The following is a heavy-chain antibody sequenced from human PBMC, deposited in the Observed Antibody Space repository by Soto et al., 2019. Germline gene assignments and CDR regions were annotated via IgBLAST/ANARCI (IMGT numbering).Heavy chain of an antibody. CDR1: GFTFTTYA. D-gene: IGHD6-19*01. CDR3: AKDLAVAVYYYYGMDV. CDR2: ISGSGGSSGGSGGST. J-gene: IGHJ6*02. Sequence: PGGSLRLSCAASGFTFTTYARSWVRQAPGKGLEWVSGISGSGGSSGGSGGSTYYAGSVKGRFTISRDNSKNTLYLQMNSLRAEDTAVYYCAKDLAVAVYYYYGMDVWGQGTTVTVSS. V-gene: IGHV3-23*01.